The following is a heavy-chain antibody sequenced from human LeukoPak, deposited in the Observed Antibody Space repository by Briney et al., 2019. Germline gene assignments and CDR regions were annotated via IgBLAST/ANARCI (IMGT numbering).Heavy chain of an antibody. CDR2: ISAYNGNT. Sequence: ASVKVSCTASGYTFTSYGISWVRQAPGQGLEWMGWISAYNGNTNYAQKLQGRVTMTTDTSTSTAYMELRSLRSDDTAVYYCARGRYDFWSGYYTANNYYFDYWGQGTLVTVSS. J-gene: IGHJ4*02. V-gene: IGHV1-18*01. CDR3: ARGRYDFWSGYYTANNYYFDY. CDR1: GYTFTSYG. D-gene: IGHD3-3*01.